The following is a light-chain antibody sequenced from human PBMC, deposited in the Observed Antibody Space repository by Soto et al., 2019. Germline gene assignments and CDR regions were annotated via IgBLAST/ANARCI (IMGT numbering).Light chain of an antibody. CDR3: SSYTSSSAYV. V-gene: IGLV2-14*01. J-gene: IGLJ1*01. Sequence: QCVLTQPASVSGSPGQSITISCTGTSSDVGGYNYVSWYQQHPGKAPKLMVYDVSNRPSGVSNRFSGSKSGNTASLTISGLQAEDEADYSCSSYTSSSAYVFGTGTKVTVL. CDR2: DVS. CDR1: SSDVGGYNY.